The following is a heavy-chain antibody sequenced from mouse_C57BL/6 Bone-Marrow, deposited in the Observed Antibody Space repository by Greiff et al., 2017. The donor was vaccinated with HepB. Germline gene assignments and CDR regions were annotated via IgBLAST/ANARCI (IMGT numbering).Heavy chain of an antibody. Sequence: QVHVKQPGAELVMPGASVKLSCKASGYTFTSYWMHWVKQRPGQGLEWIGEIDPSDSYTNYNQKFKGKSTLNVDKSSSTAYMQLSSLTSEDSAVYYCARDGYYVNYAMDYWGQGTSVTVSS. J-gene: IGHJ4*01. D-gene: IGHD2-3*01. V-gene: IGHV1-69*01. CDR1: GYTFTSYW. CDR3: ARDGYYVNYAMDY. CDR2: IDPSDSYT.